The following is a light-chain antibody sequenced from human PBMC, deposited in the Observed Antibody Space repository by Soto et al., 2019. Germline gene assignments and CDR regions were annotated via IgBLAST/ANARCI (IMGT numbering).Light chain of an antibody. J-gene: IGKJ1*01. CDR2: ATS. Sequence: EIAWTQSPGTLSLSTGERDSLSCRASQSVSSTYLAWYQQKPGQAPRLRIYATSTRDTGIPDRFSGSGSGTDFPLTISRLEPGDFAVYYCPQQGSSRWTFGQGTKGEI. CDR1: QSVSSTY. V-gene: IGKV3-20*01. CDR3: PQQGSSRWT.